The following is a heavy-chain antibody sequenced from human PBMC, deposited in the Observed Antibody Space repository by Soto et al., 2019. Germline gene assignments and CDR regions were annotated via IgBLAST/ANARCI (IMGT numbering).Heavy chain of an antibody. CDR3: VRYCSSTLCNGVATRTFDY. Sequence: PGGYLLIACASSIFTFSTYEMHLVRQAPGKGLEWVSCISSIGSTVYYADSVKGRFTISRDNSRNSLYLQMNSLRDEDTALYYCVRYCSSTLCNGVATRTFDYWGQGTLVTVSS. CDR2: ISSIGSTV. CDR1: IFTFSTYE. D-gene: IGHD5-12*01. V-gene: IGHV3-48*03. J-gene: IGHJ4*02.